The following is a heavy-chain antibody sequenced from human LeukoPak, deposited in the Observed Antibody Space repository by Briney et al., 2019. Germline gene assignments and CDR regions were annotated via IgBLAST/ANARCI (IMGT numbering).Heavy chain of an antibody. CDR1: GFTFSSYG. Sequence: GGSLRLSCAASGFTFSSYGMHWVRQAPGKGLEWVSSISSSSSYIYYADSVKGRFTISRDNAKNSLYLQMNSLRAEDTAVYYCARGSGPPVDAFDIWGQGTMVTVSS. CDR3: ARGSGPPVDAFDI. V-gene: IGHV3-21*01. CDR2: ISSSSSYI. D-gene: IGHD1-26*01. J-gene: IGHJ3*02.